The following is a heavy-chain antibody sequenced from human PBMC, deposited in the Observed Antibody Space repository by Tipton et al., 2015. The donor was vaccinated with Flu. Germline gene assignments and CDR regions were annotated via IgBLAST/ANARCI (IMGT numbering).Heavy chain of an antibody. CDR3: AKDTTHFNWGQGYFDV. CDR1: GFPFDEYA. CDR2: INWRADAV. V-gene: IGHV3-9*01. D-gene: IGHD7-27*01. J-gene: IGHJ2*01. Sequence: SLRLSCVASGFPFDEYAIHWVRQVPGKGLEWVPGINWRADAVGYADSVKGRFTISRDNAKTPLYLQMNSLRIEDTAFYYCAKDTTHFNWGQGYFDVWGRGTLVTVSS.